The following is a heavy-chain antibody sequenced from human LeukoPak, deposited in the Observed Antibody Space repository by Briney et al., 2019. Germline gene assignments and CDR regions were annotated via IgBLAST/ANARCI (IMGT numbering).Heavy chain of an antibody. D-gene: IGHD3-9*01. Sequence: SETLSLTCTVSGGSISSSSYYWGWIRQPPGKGLEWIGSIYYSGSTNYNPSLKSRVTISVDTSKNQFSLKLSSVTAADTAVYYCARVGILTGYYPDNWFDPWGQGTLVTVSS. CDR1: GGSISSSSYY. V-gene: IGHV4-39*07. J-gene: IGHJ5*02. CDR2: IYYSGST. CDR3: ARVGILTGYYPDNWFDP.